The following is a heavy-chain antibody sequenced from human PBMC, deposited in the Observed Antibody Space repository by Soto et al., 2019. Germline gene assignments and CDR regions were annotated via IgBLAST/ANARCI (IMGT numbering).Heavy chain of an antibody. Sequence: SETLSLSCAVSGYSISSGYYWGWIRQPPGKGLEWIGSIYHSGSTYYNPSLKSRVTISVDTSKNQFSLKLSSVTAADTAVYYCARVYFDSGAYYYDYFDYWGQGTLVTVSS. D-gene: IGHD3-22*01. CDR2: IYHSGST. CDR3: ARVYFDSGAYYYDYFDY. CDR1: GYSISSGYY. V-gene: IGHV4-38-2*01. J-gene: IGHJ4*02.